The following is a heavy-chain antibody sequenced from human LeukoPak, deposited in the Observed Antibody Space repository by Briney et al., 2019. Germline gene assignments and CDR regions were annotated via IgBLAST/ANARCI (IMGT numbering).Heavy chain of an antibody. J-gene: IGHJ4*02. CDR3: ARGNSYGIFDY. D-gene: IGHD5-18*01. V-gene: IGHV4-59*01. CDR1: GGSISSYY. CDR2: IYYSGST. Sequence: SETLSLTCTVSGGSISSYYWTWIRQPPGKGLEWIGYIYYSGSTKYNPSLKSRVTMSVDTSKNQFSLKLSSVTAADTAVYYCARGNSYGIFDYWGQGTLVTVSS.